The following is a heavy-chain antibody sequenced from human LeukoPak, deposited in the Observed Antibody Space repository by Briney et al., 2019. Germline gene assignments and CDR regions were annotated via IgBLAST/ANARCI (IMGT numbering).Heavy chain of an antibody. Sequence: GGSLRLSCAASGFTFSSYGMHWVRQAPGKGLEWVAVIWYDGSNTYYADSVKGRFTISRDNSKNTLYLQMNSLRAEDTAVYYCARDDYKSPFDYWGQGTLVTVSS. CDR3: ARDDYKSPFDY. CDR1: GFTFSSYG. D-gene: IGHD4-11*01. J-gene: IGHJ4*02. V-gene: IGHV3-33*01. CDR2: IWYDGSNT.